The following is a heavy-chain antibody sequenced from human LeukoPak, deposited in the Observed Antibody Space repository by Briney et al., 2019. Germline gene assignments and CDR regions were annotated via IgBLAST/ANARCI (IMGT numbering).Heavy chain of an antibody. J-gene: IGHJ6*02. Sequence: GGSLRLSCAASGFTFSSYWMNWARQAPGKGLEWVASINHNGNVNYYVDSVKGRFTIPRDNAKNSLYLQMSNLRAEDTAVYFCVRGGGLDVWGQGATVTVSS. CDR2: INHNGNVN. CDR3: VRGGGLDV. V-gene: IGHV3-7*03. CDR1: GFTFSSYW. D-gene: IGHD3-16*01.